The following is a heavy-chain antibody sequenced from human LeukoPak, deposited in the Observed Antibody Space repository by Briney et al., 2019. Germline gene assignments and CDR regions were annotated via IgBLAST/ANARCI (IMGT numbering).Heavy chain of an antibody. V-gene: IGHV3-23*01. CDR2: ISGSGGST. D-gene: IGHD6-19*01. Sequence: PGGSLRLSCAASGFTFSSYAMSWVRQAPGKGLEWVSAISGSGGSTYYADSVKGRFTISRDNSKNTLYLQMNSLRAEDTAVYYCAGGYSSGWYYFDYWDQGTLVTVSS. CDR1: GFTFSSYA. CDR3: AGGYSSGWYYFDY. J-gene: IGHJ4*02.